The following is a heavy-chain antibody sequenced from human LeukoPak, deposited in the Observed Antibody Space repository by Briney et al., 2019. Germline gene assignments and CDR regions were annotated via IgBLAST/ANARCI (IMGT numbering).Heavy chain of an antibody. Sequence: GGSLRLSCAASGFTFSSYGMHWVRQAPGKGLEWVSGISWNSGSIGYADSVKGRFTISRDNAKNSLYLQMNSLRAEDTALYHCAKKAAGTGGYYFDYWGQGTLVTVSS. V-gene: IGHV3-9*01. CDR3: AKKAAGTGGYYFDY. D-gene: IGHD6-13*01. CDR1: GFTFSSYG. CDR2: ISWNSGSI. J-gene: IGHJ4*02.